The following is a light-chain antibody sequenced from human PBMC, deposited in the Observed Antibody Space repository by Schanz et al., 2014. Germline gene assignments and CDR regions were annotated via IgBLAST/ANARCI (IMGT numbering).Light chain of an antibody. CDR2: DVS. CDR3: CSYAGSSTWV. CDR1: SSDVGGYNY. Sequence: QSALTQPPSASGSPGQSVTISCAGTSSDVGGYNYVSWYQQHPGKAPKLMIYDVSNRPSGVSNRFSGSKSGNTASLTISGVQAEDEADYYCCSYAGSSTWVFGGGTKLTVL. V-gene: IGLV2-23*02. J-gene: IGLJ3*02.